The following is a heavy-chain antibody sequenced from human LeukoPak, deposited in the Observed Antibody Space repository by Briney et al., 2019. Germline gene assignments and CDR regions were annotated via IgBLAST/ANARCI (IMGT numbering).Heavy chain of an antibody. CDR2: TNPNSGGT. D-gene: IGHD3-10*01. CDR1: GYTFTGYY. V-gene: IGHV1-2*02. CDR3: AVLWFGELLSDY. J-gene: IGHJ4*02. Sequence: ASVKVSCKASGYTFTGYYMHWVRQAPGQGLEWMGWTNPNSGGTNYAQKFQGRVTMTRDTSISTAYMELSRPRSDDTGVYYCAVLWFGELLSDYWGQGTLVTVSS.